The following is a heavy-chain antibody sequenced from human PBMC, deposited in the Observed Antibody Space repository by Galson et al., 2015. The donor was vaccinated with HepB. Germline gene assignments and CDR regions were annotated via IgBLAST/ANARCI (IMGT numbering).Heavy chain of an antibody. CDR2: IWYDGSNK. J-gene: IGHJ3*02. CDR3: ARDLIVVVPAAISGAFDI. Sequence: SLRLSCAASGFTFSSYGMHWVRQAPGKGLEWVAVIWYDGSNKYYADSVKGRFTISRDNSKNTLYLQMNSLRAEDTAVYYCARDLIVVVPAAISGAFDIWGQGTMVTVSS. D-gene: IGHD2-2*01. CDR1: GFTFSSYG. V-gene: IGHV3-33*01.